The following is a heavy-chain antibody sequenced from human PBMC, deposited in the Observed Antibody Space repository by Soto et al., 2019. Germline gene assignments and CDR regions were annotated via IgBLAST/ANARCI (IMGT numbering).Heavy chain of an antibody. CDR1: GFTFDDYA. Sequence: EVQLVESGGGLVQTGRSLRLSCAASGFTFDDYAMHWVRQAPGKGLEWVSGISWNSGSIGYADSVKGRFTISRDNAKNSLYLQMNSLRAEDTALYYCAKDTVGGDYYYYGMDVWGQGTTVTVSS. CDR2: ISWNSGSI. V-gene: IGHV3-9*01. D-gene: IGHD3-16*01. J-gene: IGHJ6*02. CDR3: AKDTVGGDYYYYGMDV.